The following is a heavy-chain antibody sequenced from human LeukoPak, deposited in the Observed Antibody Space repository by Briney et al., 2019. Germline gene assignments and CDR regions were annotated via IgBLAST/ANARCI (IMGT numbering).Heavy chain of an antibody. D-gene: IGHD3-9*01. V-gene: IGHV1-2*02. Sequence: APVKVSCKASGYTLTGYYVHWVRQAPGQGLEWMGWINPKNGGTNYAQKFQDRVTMARDTSISAAYMVLSRLRSDDTAVYYCARSAGFSHFDYWGQGTLVTVSS. CDR3: ARSAGFSHFDY. J-gene: IGHJ4*02. CDR2: INPKNGGT. CDR1: GYTLTGYY.